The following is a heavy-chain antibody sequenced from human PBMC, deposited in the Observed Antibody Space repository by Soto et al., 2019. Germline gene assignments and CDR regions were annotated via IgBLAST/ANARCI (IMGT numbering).Heavy chain of an antibody. Sequence: SEPLSLTCTVSGGSISSGGYYWSCIRQHPGKGLEWIGYIYYSGSTYYNPSLKSRVTISVDTSKNQFSLKLSSVTAADTAVYYCARSGWHGGYFDYWGQGTLVTVSS. CDR1: GGSISSGGYY. V-gene: IGHV4-31*03. CDR2: IYYSGST. CDR3: ARSGWHGGYFDY. J-gene: IGHJ4*02. D-gene: IGHD6-19*01.